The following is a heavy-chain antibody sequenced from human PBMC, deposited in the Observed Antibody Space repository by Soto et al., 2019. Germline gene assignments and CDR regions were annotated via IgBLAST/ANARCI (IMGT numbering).Heavy chain of an antibody. CDR2: INSDGSST. D-gene: IGHD3-3*01. Sequence: GGSLRLSCAASGFTFSSYWMHWVRQAPGKGLEWVSRINSDGSSTSYADSVKGRFTISRDNAKNTLYLQMNSLRAEDTAVYYCAKSAYFDLWGRGTLVTVSS. V-gene: IGHV3-74*01. CDR3: AKSAYFDL. CDR1: GFTFSSYW. J-gene: IGHJ2*01.